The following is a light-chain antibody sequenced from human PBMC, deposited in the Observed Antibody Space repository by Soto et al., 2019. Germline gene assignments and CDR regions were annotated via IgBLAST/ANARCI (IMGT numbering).Light chain of an antibody. CDR3: QHYGSSPPWT. V-gene: IGKV3-20*01. J-gene: IGKJ1*01. CDR2: GAS. CDR1: QSVSRRY. Sequence: EIVLTQSPGTLSLSPGERATLSCRASQSVSRRYLAWYQQKPGQAPRLLIYGASSRATGIPDRFSGSGSGTDFTLTINGLEPEDFAVYYCQHYGSSPPWTFGQGTKVEIK.